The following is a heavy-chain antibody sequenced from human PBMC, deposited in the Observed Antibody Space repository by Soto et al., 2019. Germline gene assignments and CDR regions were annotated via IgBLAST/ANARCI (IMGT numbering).Heavy chain of an antibody. D-gene: IGHD3-16*01. CDR2: IYHTGIT. V-gene: IGHV4-4*02. CDR1: GTSISSSYW. J-gene: IGHJ1*01. CDR3: ARGVQH. Sequence: SETLSLTCVVSGTSISSSYWWTWVRQSPGKGLEWIGEIYHTGITKYNPSLKTRVTISVDKSNNQFSLKLTSVTAADTAVYYCARGVQHWGQGTLVTVSS.